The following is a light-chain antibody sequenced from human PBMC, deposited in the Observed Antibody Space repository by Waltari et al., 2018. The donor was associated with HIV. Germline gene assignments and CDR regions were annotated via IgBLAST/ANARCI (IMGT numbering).Light chain of an antibody. CDR3: SAWDSSLNGWV. CDR2: RKN. V-gene: IGLV10-54*04. CDR1: SNNAGYQG. J-gene: IGLJ3*02. Sequence: QAGLTQPPSMSTGLGQTATLFCSGDSNNAGYQGVDWEQPRQGHPPQLLSHRKNNRPSGISDRFSAFRSGDTAFLTISGLRSEDEADYFCSAWDSSLNGWVFGGGTQLTLL.